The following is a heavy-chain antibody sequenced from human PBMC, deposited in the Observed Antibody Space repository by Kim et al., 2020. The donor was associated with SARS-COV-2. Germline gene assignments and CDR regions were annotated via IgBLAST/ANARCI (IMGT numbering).Heavy chain of an antibody. CDR3: ARGVGYCSSTSCSNWFDP. D-gene: IGHD2-2*01. J-gene: IGHJ5*02. Sequence: TGRVTISVDTSKNQFSLMLSSVTAADTAVYYCARGVGYCSSTSCSNWFDPWGQGTLVTVSS. V-gene: IGHV4-34*01.